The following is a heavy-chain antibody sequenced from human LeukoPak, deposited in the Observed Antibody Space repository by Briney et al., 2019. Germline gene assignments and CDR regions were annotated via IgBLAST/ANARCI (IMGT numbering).Heavy chain of an antibody. D-gene: IGHD4-11*01. Sequence: PGGSLRLSCAASGFAFNTYSMNWVRQAPGEGLQWVSSITTSSTTKYYADSVKGRFTISRDNAKNSLYLQMDSLRDEDTAVYYCVRDAAYSAYNMWGQGTMVTVSS. V-gene: IGHV3-48*02. CDR3: VRDAAYSAYNM. J-gene: IGHJ3*02. CDR2: ITTSSTTK. CDR1: GFAFNTYS.